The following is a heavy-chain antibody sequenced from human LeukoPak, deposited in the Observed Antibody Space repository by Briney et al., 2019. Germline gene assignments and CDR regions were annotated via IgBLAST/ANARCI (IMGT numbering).Heavy chain of an antibody. CDR2: ISWNSASV. D-gene: IGHD6-13*01. J-gene: IGHJ4*02. V-gene: IGHV3-9*01. CDR3: AKDYGYSSSWYDY. CDR1: GFTFDDYG. Sequence: GGSLRLSCGASGFTFDDYGMRWVRQAPGKGLEWVSTISWNSASVGYVDSVKGRFTISRDNAKKTLYLQMNSLRPEDTALYYCAKDYGYSSSWYDYWGQGTLVTVSS.